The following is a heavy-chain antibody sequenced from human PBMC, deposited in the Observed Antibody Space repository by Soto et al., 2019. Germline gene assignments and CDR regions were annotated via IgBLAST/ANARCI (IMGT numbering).Heavy chain of an antibody. CDR1: GFTFTSSA. CDR2: IVVGSGNT. CDR3: AADRFRRYYGSGSLHYYYYYYMDV. J-gene: IGHJ6*03. D-gene: IGHD3-10*01. V-gene: IGHV1-58*02. Sequence: GASVKVSCKASGFTFTSSAMQWVRQARGQRLEWIGWIVVGSGNTNYAQKFQERVTITRDMSTSTAYMELSSLRSEDTAVYYCAADRFRRYYGSGSLHYYYYYYMDVWGKGTTVTVSS.